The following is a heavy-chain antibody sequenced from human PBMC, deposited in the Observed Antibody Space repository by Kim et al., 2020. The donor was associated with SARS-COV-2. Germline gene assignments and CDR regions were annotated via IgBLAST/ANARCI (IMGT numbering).Heavy chain of an antibody. CDR2: ISWDGGST. Sequence: GGSLRLSCAASGFTFDDYTMHWVRQAPGKGLEWVSLISWDGGSTYYADSVKGRFTISRDNSKNSLYLQMNSLRTEDTALYYCAKGCRWELLVYFDYWGQGTLVTVSS. V-gene: IGHV3-43*01. J-gene: IGHJ4*02. CDR3: AKGCRWELLVYFDY. D-gene: IGHD1-26*01. CDR1: GFTFDDYT.